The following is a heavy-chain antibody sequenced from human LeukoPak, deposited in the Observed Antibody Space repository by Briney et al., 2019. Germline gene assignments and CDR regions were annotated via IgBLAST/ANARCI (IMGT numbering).Heavy chain of an antibody. Sequence: GRSLRLSCAASGFTFDDYAMHWVRQVPGKGLEWVSGISWNSGRSDYADSVKGRFTISRDNAKNSLFLQMNSLRSEDMALYYCAKDIGYTSGQGMDYWGQGTLVTVSS. D-gene: IGHD6-19*01. CDR1: GFTFDDYA. CDR2: ISWNSGRS. CDR3: AKDIGYTSGQGMDY. V-gene: IGHV3-9*03. J-gene: IGHJ4*02.